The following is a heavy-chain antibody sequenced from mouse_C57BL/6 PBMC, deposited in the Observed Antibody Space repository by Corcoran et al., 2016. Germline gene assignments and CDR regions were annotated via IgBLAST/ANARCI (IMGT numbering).Heavy chain of an antibody. V-gene: IGHV1-26*01. CDR3: ARRTTVVARFDV. CDR1: GYTFTDYY. Sequence: EVQLQQSGPELVKPGASVKISCKASGYTFTDYYMNWVKQSHGKSLEWIGDINPNNGGTSYNQKFKGKATLTVDKSSSTAYMELRSLTSEDSAVYYCARRTTVVARFDVWGTGTTVTVSS. D-gene: IGHD1-1*01. CDR2: INPNNGGT. J-gene: IGHJ1*03.